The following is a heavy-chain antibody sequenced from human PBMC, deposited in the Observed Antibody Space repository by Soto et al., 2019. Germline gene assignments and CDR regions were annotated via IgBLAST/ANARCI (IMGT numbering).Heavy chain of an antibody. Sequence: QVQLVQSGAEMKKPGASVKVSCKASGYTFTSYGISWVRQAPGQGLEWMGWISAYNGNTNYAQKLQGRVTMTTDTSTNPAYMEAKRLRTDDPGVYFCARVYAPGYYFDYWGQGTPVTLSS. D-gene: IGHD2-2*01. CDR2: ISAYNGNT. V-gene: IGHV1-18*04. CDR1: GYTFTSYG. CDR3: ARVYAPGYYFDY. J-gene: IGHJ4*01.